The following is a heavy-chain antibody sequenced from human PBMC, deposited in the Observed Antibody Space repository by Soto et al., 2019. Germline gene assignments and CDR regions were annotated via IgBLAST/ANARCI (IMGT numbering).Heavy chain of an antibody. V-gene: IGHV1-18*01. CDR2: VSANNGHT. CDR3: ARDIESVTAKHFFYYYAMDV. Sequence: ASVKVSCKASGFTFSNYGLNWVRQAPGQGLEWMGWVSANNGHTNYAQNLQGRASMTTDTSTSTAYMELRGLTFDDTGVYYCARDIESVTAKHFFYYYAMDVWGQGTTVTAP. J-gene: IGHJ6*02. D-gene: IGHD2-8*01. CDR1: GFTFSNYG.